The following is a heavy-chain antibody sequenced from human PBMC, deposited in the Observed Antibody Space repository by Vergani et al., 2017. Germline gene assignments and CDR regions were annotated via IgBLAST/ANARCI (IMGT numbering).Heavy chain of an antibody. Sequence: EVQLLESGGDLVQPGGSLRLSCAASGFTFNHYAMNWVRQAPGKGLEWVSGISGSGGSTYYAGSVKGRFTISRDSSKNTLYLQMNSLSAGDTAVYYFEKGKPRKSGYGYVFCYNGMDAWGQGTTVTVSS. V-gene: IGHV3-23*01. D-gene: IGHD5-12*01. CDR3: EKGKPRKSGYGYVFCYNGMDA. CDR1: GFTFNHYA. CDR2: ISGSGGST. J-gene: IGHJ6*02.